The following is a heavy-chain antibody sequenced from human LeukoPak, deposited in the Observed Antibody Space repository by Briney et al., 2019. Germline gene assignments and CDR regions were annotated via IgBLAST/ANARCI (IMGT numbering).Heavy chain of an antibody. V-gene: IGHV3-30*18. CDR2: ISYDGSNK. J-gene: IGHJ5*01. CDR3: AKLRGVAAAGTGYFDP. Sequence: GGSLRLSCAVSGFTFSNYGLHWGRKAQGTGLERVAVISYDGSNKYYADSVKGRFTISRDNSKNTLYLQMNSLRGEDTAVYYCAKLRGVAAAGTGYFDPWGQGTLVTVSS. CDR1: GFTFSNYG. D-gene: IGHD6-13*01.